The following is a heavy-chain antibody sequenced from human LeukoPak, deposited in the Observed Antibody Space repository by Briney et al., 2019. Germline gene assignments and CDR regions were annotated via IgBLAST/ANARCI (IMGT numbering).Heavy chain of an antibody. J-gene: IGHJ5*02. CDR1: GYTSTGYY. D-gene: IGHD1-7*01. Sequence: ASVKVSCKASGYTSTGYYMHWVRQATGQGLEWMGWMNPNSGNTGYAQKFQGRVTMTRNTSISTAYMELSSLRSEDTAVYYCARTGTADNWFDPWGQGTLVTVSS. CDR2: MNPNSGNT. CDR3: ARTGTADNWFDP. V-gene: IGHV1-8*02.